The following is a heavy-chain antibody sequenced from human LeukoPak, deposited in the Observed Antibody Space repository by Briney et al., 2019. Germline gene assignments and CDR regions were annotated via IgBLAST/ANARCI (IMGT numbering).Heavy chain of an antibody. J-gene: IGHJ5*02. D-gene: IGHD2-15*01. CDR2: INPNSGGT. V-gene: IGHV1-2*02. Sequence: GASVKVSCKASGYTFTGYYMHWVRQAPGQGLEWMGWINPNSGGTNYAQKFQGRVTMTRDTSISTAYMELSRLRSDDTAVYYCARDPQIVVGGRLDPWGQGTLVTVSS. CDR1: GYTFTGYY. CDR3: ARDPQIVVGGRLDP.